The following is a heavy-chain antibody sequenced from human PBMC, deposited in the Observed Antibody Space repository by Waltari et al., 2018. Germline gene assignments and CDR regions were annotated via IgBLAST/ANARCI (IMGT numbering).Heavy chain of an antibody. CDR3: AREGSNDRFDV. D-gene: IGHD4-4*01. V-gene: IGHV4-59*12. CDR2: IHGSGSNT. CDR1: GASIGSSY. J-gene: IGHJ5*02. Sequence: QVHLQESGPGLVKPSETLSVTCGLSGASIGSSYWSWIRQAPGKGLEWIGYIHGSGSNTNYNPSLRSRVTLSVDTSKNQLSLKLSSMTAADTAVYYCAREGSNDRFDVWGPGVLVTVSS.